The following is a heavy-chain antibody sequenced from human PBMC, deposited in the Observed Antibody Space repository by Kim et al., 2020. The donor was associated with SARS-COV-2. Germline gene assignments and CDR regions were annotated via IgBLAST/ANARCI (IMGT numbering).Heavy chain of an antibody. Sequence: SETLSLTCTVSGGSISSSSYYWGWIRQPPGKGLEWIGSIYYSGSTYYNPSLKSRVTISVDTSKNQFSLKLSSVTAADTAVYYCARHRIEWFGELFHGWFDPWGQGTLVTVSS. V-gene: IGHV4-39*01. CDR3: ARHRIEWFGELFHGWFDP. D-gene: IGHD3-10*01. CDR1: GGSISSSSYY. CDR2: IYYSGST. J-gene: IGHJ5*02.